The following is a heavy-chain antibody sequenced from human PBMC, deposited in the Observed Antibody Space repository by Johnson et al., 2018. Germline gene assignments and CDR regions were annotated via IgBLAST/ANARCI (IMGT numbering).Heavy chain of an antibody. D-gene: IGHD2-2*01. V-gene: IGHV4-39*07. CDR2: VYHSGTS. J-gene: IGHJ6*03. CDR3: ARVGWVLPAAPTAFDYHYMDV. Sequence: QVQLQESGPGLVKPSETLSLTCSVSGASISSTSYSWGWIRQPPGKWLEWIGNVYHSGTSYYHPSLKSRVTLSVDMSKNQFSLKLSSVTAADPAVYYCARVGWVLPAAPTAFDYHYMDVLGKGTTVTVSS. CDR1: GASISSTSYS.